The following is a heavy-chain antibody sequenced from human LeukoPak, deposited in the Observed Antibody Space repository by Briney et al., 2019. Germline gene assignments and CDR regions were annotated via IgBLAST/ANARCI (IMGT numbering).Heavy chain of an antibody. CDR2: IYHSGST. D-gene: IGHD2-15*01. J-gene: IGHJ4*02. CDR3: AREYCSGGSCYSYFDY. Sequence: SQTLSLTCAVSGGSISSGGYSWSWIRQPPGKGLEWIGYIYHSGSTYYNPSLKSRVTISVDRSKNQFSLKLSSVTAADTAVYYCAREYCSGGSCYSYFDYWGQGTPVTVSS. CDR1: GGSISSGGYS. V-gene: IGHV4-30-2*01.